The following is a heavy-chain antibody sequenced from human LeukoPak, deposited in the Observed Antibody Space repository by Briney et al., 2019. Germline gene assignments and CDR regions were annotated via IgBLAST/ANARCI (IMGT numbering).Heavy chain of an antibody. V-gene: IGHV4-39*02. J-gene: IGHJ4*02. CDR3: AREGSWSPFDY. Sequence: SETLSLTCTVSGGSISSSSYYWGWIRQPPGKGLEWIGSIYYSGSTYYNPSLKSRVTISVDTSKNQFSLKLSSVTAADTAVYYCAREGSWSPFDYWGQGTLVTVSS. D-gene: IGHD3-10*01. CDR2: IYYSGST. CDR1: GGSISSSSYY.